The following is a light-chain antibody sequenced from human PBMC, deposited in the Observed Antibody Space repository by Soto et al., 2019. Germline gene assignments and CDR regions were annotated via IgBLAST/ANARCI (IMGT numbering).Light chain of an antibody. J-gene: IGKJ1*01. Sequence: AIQMTHSPSSLSASVGDRVTITFRASQCIRNDLGWYQQKPGKAPKLLIYAASSLQSGVPSRFSGSGSGTDFTLTISSLQPEDFATYYCLQDYNYPWTFGQGTKVDIK. CDR1: QCIRND. V-gene: IGKV1-6*01. CDR3: LQDYNYPWT. CDR2: AAS.